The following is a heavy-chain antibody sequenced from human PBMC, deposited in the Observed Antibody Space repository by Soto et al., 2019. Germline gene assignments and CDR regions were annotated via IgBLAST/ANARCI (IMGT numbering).Heavy chain of an antibody. Sequence: QVQLVESGGGVVQPGRSLRLSCAASGFTFSGYGMHWVRQAPGKGLDWVAAISNDASTKHYADSVKGRFTISRDNSKNALDLQMNSLSAEDTAVYYCAKDRVSEHSSGWPQGHWGQGTLGTVSA. CDR3: AKDRVSEHSSGWPQGH. V-gene: IGHV3-30*18. D-gene: IGHD6-19*01. CDR1: GFTFSGYG. CDR2: ISNDASTK. J-gene: IGHJ4*02.